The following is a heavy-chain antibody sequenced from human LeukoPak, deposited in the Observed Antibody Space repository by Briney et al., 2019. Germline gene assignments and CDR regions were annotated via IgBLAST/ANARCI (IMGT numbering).Heavy chain of an antibody. V-gene: IGHV1-18*01. J-gene: IGHJ4*02. CDR3: ARDPNQYEAVHPFDY. Sequence: ASVTVSCKASGYTFTIYGITWVRQAPGQGLEWMGWISTYNGSTKYAQNLQGRVTMTTDTSTSTAYMELRSLRSDDTAVYYCARDPNQYEAVHPFDYWGQGTLVTVSS. CDR2: ISTYNGST. D-gene: IGHD6-19*01. CDR1: GYTFTIYG.